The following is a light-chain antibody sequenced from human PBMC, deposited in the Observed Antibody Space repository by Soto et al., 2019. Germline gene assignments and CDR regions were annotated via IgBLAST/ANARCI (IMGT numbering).Light chain of an antibody. V-gene: IGLV2-14*01. CDR1: SSDVGGYNY. Sequence: QSALTQPASVSSTPGQSITISCAGSSSDVGGYNYVSWYQQHPDKAPKLLIYEVSRRPSGVSNRFSGSKSGNTASLTISGLQAEDEADYYCSSYTSSSTDVFGTGTKLTVL. J-gene: IGLJ1*01. CDR2: EVS. CDR3: SSYTSSSTDV.